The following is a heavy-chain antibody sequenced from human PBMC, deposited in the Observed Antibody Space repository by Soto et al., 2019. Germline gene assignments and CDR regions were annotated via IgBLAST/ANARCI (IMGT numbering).Heavy chain of an antibody. V-gene: IGHV4-34*01. CDR3: ARGSAVTLPWDFIDS. CDR2: INHSGNT. J-gene: IGHJ4*02. D-gene: IGHD4-17*01. Sequence: QEQLQQWGAGLLKPSETLSLTCVVYGGSFSGYYWSWIRQPPGKGLEGIGEINHSGNTNYNPSLEWRFTISIDPSLNHFSLALTSVSAAPPAVYYSARGSAVTLPWDFIDSWGPGTLVPVSS. CDR1: GGSFSGYY.